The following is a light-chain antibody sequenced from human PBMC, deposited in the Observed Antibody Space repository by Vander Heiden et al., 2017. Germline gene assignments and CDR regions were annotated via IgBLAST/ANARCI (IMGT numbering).Light chain of an antibody. J-gene: IGLJ1*01. CDR3: SSYAGNHDFYV. CDR2: EVN. CDR1: SSGVGAYTS. V-gene: IGLV2-8*01. Sequence: QSALTQPPSASGSPGQSVTISCTGTSSGVGAYTSVSGYQQHPGKAPNLIIYEVNRRTSGVPDRFFGSKSDNTASLTVSGLQADDEALYFCSSYAGNHDFYVFGPGTKVTVL.